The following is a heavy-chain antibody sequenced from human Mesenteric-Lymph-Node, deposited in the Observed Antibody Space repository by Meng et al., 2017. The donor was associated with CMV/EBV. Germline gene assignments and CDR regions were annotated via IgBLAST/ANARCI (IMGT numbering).Heavy chain of an antibody. CDR2: VNPHGRT. CDR1: GGSFSAHY. V-gene: IGHV4-34*01. CDR3: ARGFTANRTSLLFDY. D-gene: IGHD1-14*01. Sequence: PETLSLTCAVYGGSFSAHYWSWIRQPPGKGLEWIGEVNPHGRTYYSPSLKSRVTISIDTSKNQISLRLGSVTAADTAMYYCARGFTANRTSLLFDYWGQGALVTVSS. J-gene: IGHJ4*02.